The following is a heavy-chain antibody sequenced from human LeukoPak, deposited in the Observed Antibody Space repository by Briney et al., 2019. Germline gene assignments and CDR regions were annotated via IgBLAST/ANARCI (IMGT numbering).Heavy chain of an antibody. CDR1: GYSISSGYY. Sequence: PSETLSLTCTVSGYSISSGYYWGWIRQPPGKGLEWIGRISYSGSTYYNPSLKSRVTISVDTSKNQFSLKLSSVTAADTAVYYCASITMVREGYWGQGTLVTVSS. J-gene: IGHJ4*02. CDR2: ISYSGST. D-gene: IGHD3-10*01. CDR3: ASITMVREGY. V-gene: IGHV4-38-2*02.